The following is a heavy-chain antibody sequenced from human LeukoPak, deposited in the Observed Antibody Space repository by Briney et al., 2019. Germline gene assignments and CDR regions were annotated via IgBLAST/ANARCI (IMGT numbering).Heavy chain of an antibody. CDR1: GYTFTGYY. CDR3: ARVEGLVITSFDY. V-gene: IGHV1-2*02. Sequence: GASVKVSCKASGYTFTGYYMHWVRQAPGQGLEWMGWINPNSGGTNYAQKFQGRVTMTRDTSISTAYMELSRLRSDDTAVYYCARVEGLVITSFDYWGQGTLVTVSS. J-gene: IGHJ4*02. CDR2: INPNSGGT. D-gene: IGHD3/OR15-3a*01.